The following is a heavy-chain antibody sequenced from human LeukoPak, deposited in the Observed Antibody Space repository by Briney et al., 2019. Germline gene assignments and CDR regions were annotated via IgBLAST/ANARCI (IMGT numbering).Heavy chain of an antibody. D-gene: IGHD5-24*01. V-gene: IGHV3-48*03. J-gene: IGHJ5*02. CDR3: ARGRDGYNRSARGVGP. Sequence: PGGSLRRSCAASGFTFSSYEMNWVRQAPGKGLEWVSYISSSGSTIYYADSVKGRFTISRDNAKNSLYLQMNSLRAEDTAVYYCARGRDGYNRSARGVGPWGQGTLVTVSS. CDR2: ISSSGSTI. CDR1: GFTFSSYE.